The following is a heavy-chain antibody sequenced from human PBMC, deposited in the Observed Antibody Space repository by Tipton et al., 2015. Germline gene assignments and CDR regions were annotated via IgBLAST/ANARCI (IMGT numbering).Heavy chain of an antibody. J-gene: IGHJ6*02. CDR1: GGSMSGYY. V-gene: IGHV4-59*01. CDR3: ARDLEHGMDV. CDR2: ISFSDTT. Sequence: TLSLTCTVSGGSMSGYYWNWIRQPPGKGLEWIGYISFSDTTHYNPSLKSRITISLNTSKNQFSLKMSSVTAADTAVYFCARDLEHGMDVWGQGTAVTVS.